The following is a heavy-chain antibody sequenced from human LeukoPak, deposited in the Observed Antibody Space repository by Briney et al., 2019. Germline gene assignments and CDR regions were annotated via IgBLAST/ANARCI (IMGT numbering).Heavy chain of an antibody. CDR1: GYIFSDYY. Sequence: ASVKVSCKASGYIFSDYYMHWVRQAPGQGLEWMGWINPKSGGTNYAQKFQGRVTMTRDTSISTAYMELSKLRSDDMAVYYCARETNIATDYWGQGTLVTVSS. CDR2: INPKSGGT. J-gene: IGHJ4*02. D-gene: IGHD2-8*01. CDR3: ARETNIATDY. V-gene: IGHV1-2*02.